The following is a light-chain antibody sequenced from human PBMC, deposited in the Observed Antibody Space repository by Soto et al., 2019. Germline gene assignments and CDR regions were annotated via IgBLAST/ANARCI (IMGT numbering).Light chain of an antibody. CDR3: QQDSSWPLT. Sequence: EISFTLSPSTLRFYPWEKVTLSCRASQDSRSSLAWYQQKPGQAPSLLIYGASIRATGVPATFSGSGSGTEFTLSISSLQSEDLVVYYCQQDSSWPLTFGGGTRLDIK. J-gene: IGKJ5*01. CDR2: GAS. V-gene: IGKV3-15*01. CDR1: QDSRSS.